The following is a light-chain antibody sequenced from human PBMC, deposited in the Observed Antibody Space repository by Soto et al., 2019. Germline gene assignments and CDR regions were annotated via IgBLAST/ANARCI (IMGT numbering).Light chain of an antibody. CDR3: QLRSYWPPTLT. CDR1: QSVSSY. Sequence: EIVLTQSPATLSLSPGERATLSCRASQSVSSYLAWYQLKPGQAPRLLIYDASNRATGIPARFSGGGSGTGLTLTISSLDPADFAFYYCQLRSYWPPTLTSGVGTKVESK. V-gene: IGKV3-11*01. CDR2: DAS. J-gene: IGKJ4*01.